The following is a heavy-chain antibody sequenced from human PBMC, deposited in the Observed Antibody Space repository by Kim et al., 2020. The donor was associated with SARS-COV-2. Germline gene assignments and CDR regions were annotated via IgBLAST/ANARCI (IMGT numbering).Heavy chain of an antibody. V-gene: IGHV3-53*04. Sequence: GGSLRLSCAASGFTVSSNYMSWVRQAPGKGLEWVSVIYSGGSTYYADSVKGRFTISRHNSKNTLYLQMNSLGAEDTAVYYCARGPKGAFDIWGQGTLVTVSS. CDR2: IYSGGST. CDR1: GFTVSSNY. J-gene: IGHJ3*02. CDR3: ARGPKGAFDI.